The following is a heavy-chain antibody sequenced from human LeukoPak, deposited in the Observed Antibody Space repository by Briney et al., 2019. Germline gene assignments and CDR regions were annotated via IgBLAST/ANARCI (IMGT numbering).Heavy chain of an antibody. Sequence: PSETLSLTCAVYGESFSGYFWSWIRQPPGKGLEWIGEIKHSGYTNYNPSLKSRVTISVDTTKKQFSLRLNSVTAADTAVYYCARIWPDLWGRGTLVTVSS. V-gene: IGHV4-34*01. CDR1: GESFSGYF. CDR2: IKHSGYT. J-gene: IGHJ2*01. CDR3: ARIWPDL. D-gene: IGHD3-10*01.